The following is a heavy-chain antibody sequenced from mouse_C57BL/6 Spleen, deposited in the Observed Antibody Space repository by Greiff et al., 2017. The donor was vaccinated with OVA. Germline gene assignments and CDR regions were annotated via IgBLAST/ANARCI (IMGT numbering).Heavy chain of an antibody. V-gene: IGHV1-82*01. J-gene: IGHJ4*01. Sequence: QVQLQQSGPELVKPGASVKISCKASGYAFSSSWMNWVKQRPGKGLEWIGRIYPGDGDTNYNGKFKGKATLTADKSSSTAYMQLSSLTSEDSAVYFCARGASTTPYAMDYWGQGTSVTVSS. D-gene: IGHD1-1*01. CDR3: ARGASTTPYAMDY. CDR2: IYPGDGDT. CDR1: GYAFSSSW.